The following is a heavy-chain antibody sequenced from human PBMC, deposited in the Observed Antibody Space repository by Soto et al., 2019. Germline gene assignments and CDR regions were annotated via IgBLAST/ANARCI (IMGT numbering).Heavy chain of an antibody. CDR3: AKAWYSSGWYEVDY. J-gene: IGHJ4*02. V-gene: IGHV3-23*01. CDR2: ISGSGGST. D-gene: IGHD6-19*01. CDR1: GFTFSTYA. Sequence: GGSLRLSCAASGFTFSTYAMSWVRQAPGKGLEWVSAISGSGGSTYYADSVKGRFTISRDNSKNTLYLQMNSLRAEDTAVYYCAKAWYSSGWYEVDYWGQGTLVTVSS.